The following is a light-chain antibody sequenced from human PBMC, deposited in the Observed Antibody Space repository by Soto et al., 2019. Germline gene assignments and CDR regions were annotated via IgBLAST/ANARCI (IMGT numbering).Light chain of an antibody. CDR3: CSYAGSYTP. V-gene: IGLV2-11*01. CDR2: DVS. CDR1: SSDVGGYNY. J-gene: IGLJ1*01. Sequence: SALTQPRSVSGSPGQSVTISCTGTSSDVGGYNYVSWYQQHPGKAPKLMIYDVSKRPSGVPDRFYGSKSGNTASLTISGLQAEDEADYYCCSYAGSYTPFGTGTKVTV.